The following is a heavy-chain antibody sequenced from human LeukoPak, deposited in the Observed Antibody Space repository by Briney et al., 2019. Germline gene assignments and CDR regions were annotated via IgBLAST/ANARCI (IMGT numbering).Heavy chain of an antibody. D-gene: IGHD4-17*01. CDR3: ARGYGDDGIDFYYMDV. Sequence: PGGSLGLSCAASGFTFSSYAVTWVRQAPGKGLEWVSAISGSGDNTYYTDSVKGRFTISRDNAKNSLYLQMNSLRVEDTAVYYCARGYGDDGIDFYYMDVWGKGTTVTVSS. V-gene: IGHV3-23*01. CDR2: ISGSGDNT. CDR1: GFTFSSYA. J-gene: IGHJ6*03.